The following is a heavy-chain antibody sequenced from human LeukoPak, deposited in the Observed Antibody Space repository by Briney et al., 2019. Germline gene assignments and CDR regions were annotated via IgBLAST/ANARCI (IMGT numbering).Heavy chain of an antibody. Sequence: GGSLRLSCAASGFTVSSNYMGWVRQAPGKGLEWVPGIYSGGSTYYADPVKGRLTFSRDNSKNTLYLQMNSLRAEDTAVYYCAREPRYCSGGSCYSFGFDYWGQGTLVTVSS. J-gene: IGHJ4*02. CDR3: AREPRYCSGGSCYSFGFDY. CDR2: IYSGGST. CDR1: GFTVSSNY. D-gene: IGHD2-15*01. V-gene: IGHV3-66*01.